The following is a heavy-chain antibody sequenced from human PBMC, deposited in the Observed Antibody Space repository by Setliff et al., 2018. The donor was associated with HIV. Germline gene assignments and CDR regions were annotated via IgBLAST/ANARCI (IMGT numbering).Heavy chain of an antibody. J-gene: IGHJ6*02. D-gene: IGHD3-3*01. CDR1: GLTFRTYK. Sequence: GGSLRLSCAASGLTFRTYKFNWVRQAPGRGLEWVSSISIGSGGAIDYADSVQGRFTISRDNSKNSLYLQMNSLRVEDTAVYYCARDYLYYNLYNGSPVYGMDVWGQGTTVTVSS. CDR3: ARDYLYYNLYNGSPVYGMDV. V-gene: IGHV3-48*03. CDR2: ISIGSGGAI.